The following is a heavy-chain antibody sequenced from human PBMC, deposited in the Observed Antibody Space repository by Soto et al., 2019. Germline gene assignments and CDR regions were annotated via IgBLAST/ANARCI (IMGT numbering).Heavy chain of an antibody. Sequence: EVHLVESGGGLVQPGGSLRLSCAASGITFSNYWMTWVRQAPGKGLEWVANIKQDGSEKYYVDSVKGRFTISRDNAKNSLYLKMNSLRAEDTAVYYCARDQDDSSDAFDIWGQGTMVTVSS. V-gene: IGHV3-7*01. D-gene: IGHD3-3*01. CDR2: IKQDGSEK. J-gene: IGHJ3*02. CDR1: GITFSNYW. CDR3: ARDQDDSSDAFDI.